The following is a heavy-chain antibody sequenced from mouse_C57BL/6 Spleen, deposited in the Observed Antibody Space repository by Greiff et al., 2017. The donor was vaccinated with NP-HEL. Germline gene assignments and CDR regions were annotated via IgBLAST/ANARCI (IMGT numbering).Heavy chain of an antibody. J-gene: IGHJ3*01. CDR3: ARSYYDYDEGFAY. D-gene: IGHD2-4*01. Sequence: QVQLQQSGAELVKPGASVKISCKASGYAFSSYWMNWVKQRPGKGLEWIGQIYPGDGDTNYNGKFKGKATLTADKSSSTAYMQLSSLTSEDSAVYFCARSYYDYDEGFAYWGQGTLVTVSA. V-gene: IGHV1-80*01. CDR1: GYAFSSYW. CDR2: IYPGDGDT.